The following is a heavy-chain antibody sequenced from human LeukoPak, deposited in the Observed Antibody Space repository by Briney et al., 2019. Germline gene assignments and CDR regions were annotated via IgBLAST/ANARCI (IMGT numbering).Heavy chain of an antibody. V-gene: IGHV3-23*01. Sequence: PGGSLRLSCAASGFTFSSYAMSWVRQAPGKGLEWVSAISGSGGSTYYADSVKGRFTISRDNSKNTLYLQMNSLRAEDTAVYYCAKDMITFGGVIAPPFDYWGQGTLVTVSS. CDR3: AKDMITFGGVIAPPFDY. CDR1: GFTFSSYA. D-gene: IGHD3-16*02. J-gene: IGHJ4*02. CDR2: ISGSGGST.